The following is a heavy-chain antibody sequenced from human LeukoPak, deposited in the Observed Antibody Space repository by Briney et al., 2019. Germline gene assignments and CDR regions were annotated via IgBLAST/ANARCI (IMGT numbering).Heavy chain of an antibody. V-gene: IGHV1-8*01. CDR3: ARGVMYYDYVWGSYRTLYFQH. J-gene: IGHJ1*01. CDR2: MNPNSGNT. Sequence: ASVKVSCKASGYTFTSYDIDWVRQATGQGLEWMGWMNPNSGNTGYAQKFQGRVTMTRNTSISTAYMELSSLRSEDTAVYYCARGVMYYDYVWGSYRTLYFQHWGQGTLVTVSS. D-gene: IGHD3-16*02. CDR1: GYTFTSYD.